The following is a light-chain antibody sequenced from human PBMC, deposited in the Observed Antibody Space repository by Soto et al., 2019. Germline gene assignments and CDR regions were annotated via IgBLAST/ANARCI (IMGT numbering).Light chain of an antibody. J-gene: IGLJ1*01. CDR2: YVY. CDR3: CKQAGGNGPCV. V-gene: IGLV2-8*01. CDR1: SSDVGGYNF. Sequence: QSALTQPPSASGSPGQSVTISCTGTSSDVGGYNFVSWYQQHPGKGPKVLIYYVYKRPSGVPDRFSGSKSGNTASLTVSGLLAEEEAADYFCKQAGGNGPCVFGPGTKVTVL.